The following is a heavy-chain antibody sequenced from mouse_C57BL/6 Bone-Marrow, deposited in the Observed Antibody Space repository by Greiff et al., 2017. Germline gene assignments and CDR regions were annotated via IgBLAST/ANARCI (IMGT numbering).Heavy chain of an antibody. J-gene: IGHJ2*01. Sequence: LEESGAELARPGASVKLSCKASGYTFTSYGISWVKQRTGQGLEWIGEIYPRSGNTYYNEKFKGKATLTADKSSSTAYMELRSLTSEDSAVXFCARSPGGYFDYWGQGTTLTVSS. CDR2: IYPRSGNT. CDR1: GYTFTSYG. CDR3: ARSPGGYFDY. V-gene: IGHV1-81*01.